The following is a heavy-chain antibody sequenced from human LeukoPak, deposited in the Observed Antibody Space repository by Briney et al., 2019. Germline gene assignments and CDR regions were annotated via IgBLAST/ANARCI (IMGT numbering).Heavy chain of an antibody. CDR3: ARGEAVRGTDH. Sequence: GGSLRLSCAASGFAFSGYWMHWVRQAPGKGLVWLSRINGDGYSISYADSVKGRFTISRDNAKNTLYLQMNSLRAEDTAMYYCARGEAVRGTDHWGRGALVTVSS. J-gene: IGHJ4*02. D-gene: IGHD2-15*01. CDR2: INGDGYSI. V-gene: IGHV3-74*01. CDR1: GFAFSGYW.